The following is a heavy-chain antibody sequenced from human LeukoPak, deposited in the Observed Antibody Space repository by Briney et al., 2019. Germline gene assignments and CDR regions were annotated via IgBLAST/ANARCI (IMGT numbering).Heavy chain of an antibody. Sequence: GGSLRLSCAASGLTFSNAWMSWVRQAPGKGLEWVGRIKSKTDGGTTDYAAPVKGRFTISRDDSKNTLYLQMNSLKTEDTAVYYCTTNLLWFGELLTNYWGQGTLVTVSS. J-gene: IGHJ4*02. CDR2: IKSKTDGGTT. CDR1: GLTFSNAW. D-gene: IGHD3-10*01. V-gene: IGHV3-15*01. CDR3: TTNLLWFGELLTNY.